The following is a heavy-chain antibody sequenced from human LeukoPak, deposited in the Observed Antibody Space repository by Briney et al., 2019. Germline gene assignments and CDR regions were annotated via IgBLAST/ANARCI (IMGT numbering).Heavy chain of an antibody. Sequence: PSETLSLTCTDSGGSISSGGYYWSWIRQHPGKGLEWIGYIYYSGSTYYNPSLKSRVTISVDTSKNQFSLKLSSVTAADTAVYYCARDRFAGGNWFDPWGQGTLVTVSS. CDR1: GGSISSGGYY. J-gene: IGHJ5*02. CDR2: IYYSGST. D-gene: IGHD3-16*01. V-gene: IGHV4-31*03. CDR3: ARDRFAGGNWFDP.